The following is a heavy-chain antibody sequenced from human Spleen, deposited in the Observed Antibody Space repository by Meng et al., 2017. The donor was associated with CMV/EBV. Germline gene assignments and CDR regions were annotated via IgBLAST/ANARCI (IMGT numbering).Heavy chain of an antibody. V-gene: IGHV1-46*04. J-gene: IGHJ5*02. CDR1: YTCASYK. CDR2: SSHSNGLT. D-gene: IGHD1-7*01. Sequence: YTCASYKKRWGRQAPGQGLECRGMSSHSNGLTNNEQKLQDAITMTRDTSTRTVYLELRSLRTADTAVYYCARGQDYWNYAEARFDPWGQGTLVTVSS. CDR3: ARGQDYWNYAEARFDP.